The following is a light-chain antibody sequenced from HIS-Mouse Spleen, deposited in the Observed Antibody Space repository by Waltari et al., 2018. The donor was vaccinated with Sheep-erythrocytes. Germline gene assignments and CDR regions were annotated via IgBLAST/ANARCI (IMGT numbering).Light chain of an antibody. CDR2: GAS. J-gene: IGKJ2*01. CDR1: QSVSSRY. V-gene: IGKV3-20*01. CDR3: QQYGSSPT. Sequence: EIVLTHSPGTLSLSPGERATLSCRASQSVSSRYLAWYQQKPGQAPRPLISGASSRATGIPERFSGSGSGTDFTLTISRLEPEDFAVYYCQQYGSSPTFGQGTKLEIK.